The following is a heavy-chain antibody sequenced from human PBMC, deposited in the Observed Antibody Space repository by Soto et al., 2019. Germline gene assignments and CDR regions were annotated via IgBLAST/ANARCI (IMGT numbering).Heavy chain of an antibody. V-gene: IGHV1-8*01. CDR2: MNPNSANT. J-gene: IGHJ4*02. CDR3: ARGLAYCGGDCYRAFDC. CDR1: GYTFTSYD. Sequence: ASVKVSCKASGYTFTSYDINWVRQATGQGLEWMGWMNPNSANTGYAQKFQGRVTMTRNTSISTAYMELSSLRAEDTAVYYCARGLAYCGGDCYRAFDCWGQGTLVTVSS. D-gene: IGHD2-21*02.